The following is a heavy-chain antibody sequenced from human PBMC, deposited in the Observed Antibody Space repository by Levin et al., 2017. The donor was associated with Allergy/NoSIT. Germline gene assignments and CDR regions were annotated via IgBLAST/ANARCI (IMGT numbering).Heavy chain of an antibody. D-gene: IGHD1-20*01. V-gene: IGHV3-9*01. J-gene: IGHJ5*02. CDR2: ISWNGGSI. CDR1: GFTFDDYA. CDR3: AKGHNWNDLNHFDP. Sequence: SLKISCAASGFTFDDYAMHWVRQAPGRGLEWVSGISWNGGSIGYADSVKGRFTISRDNAKNSLYLQMNSLRAEDTALYYCAKGHNWNDLNHFDPWGQGTLVTVSS.